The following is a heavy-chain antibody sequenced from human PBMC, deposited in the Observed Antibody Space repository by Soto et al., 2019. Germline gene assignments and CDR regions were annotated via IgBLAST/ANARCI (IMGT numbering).Heavy chain of an antibody. V-gene: IGHV3-30*03. J-gene: IGHJ3*02. Sequence: PGGSLRLSCAASGFSFSTYGMHWVRQAPGKGLEWVAFISNDGSNKYYADSVKGRFTISRDNAKNSLYLQMNSLRAEDTAVYYCARAQGSGYPGDGAFDIWGQGTMVTVSS. D-gene: IGHD5-12*01. CDR1: GFSFSTYG. CDR2: ISNDGSNK. CDR3: ARAQGSGYPGDGAFDI.